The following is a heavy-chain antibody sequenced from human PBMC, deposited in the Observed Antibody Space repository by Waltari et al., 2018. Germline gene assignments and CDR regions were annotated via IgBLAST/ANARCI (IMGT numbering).Heavy chain of an antibody. CDR3: ARHACSSGYCMFDY. Sequence: EVQLVQSGAEVKKPGESLKISCKGSGYSFTSYWIGWVRQMPGKGLEWMGVIYPVDSDTRYRPSFQGQVTSSADKSISTAYLPWGCLKASATAMYYCARHACSSGYCMFDYWGQGTLVTVSS. CDR1: GYSFTSYW. J-gene: IGHJ4*02. CDR2: IYPVDSDT. V-gene: IGHV5-51*01. D-gene: IGHD3-22*01.